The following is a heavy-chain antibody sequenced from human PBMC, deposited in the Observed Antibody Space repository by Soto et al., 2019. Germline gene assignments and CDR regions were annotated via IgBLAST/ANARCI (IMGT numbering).Heavy chain of an antibody. D-gene: IGHD1-1*01. V-gene: IGHV3-30-3*01. CDR3: ARDRLRYNWNDFPYYYYGMDV. CDR1: GFTFSSYA. Sequence: GGSLRLSCAASGFTFSSYAMHWVRQAPGKGLEWVAVISYDGSNKYYTDSVKGRFTISRDNSKNTLYLQMNSLRAEDTAVYYCARDRLRYNWNDFPYYYYGMDVWGQGTTVTVSS. J-gene: IGHJ6*02. CDR2: ISYDGSNK.